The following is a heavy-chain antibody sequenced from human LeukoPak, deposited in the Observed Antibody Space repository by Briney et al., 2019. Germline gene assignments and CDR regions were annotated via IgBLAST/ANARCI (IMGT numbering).Heavy chain of an antibody. V-gene: IGHV3-23*01. CDR1: GFTFSSYA. Sequence: PGGSLRLSCAASGFTFSSYAMTWVRQAPGKGLECVSGISGTGSSLYYTDSVKGRFTISRDNSKNTLYLQMDSLRAEDTAVYYCARACTSCWGFDYWGQGTLVTVSS. D-gene: IGHD2-2*01. CDR2: ISGTGSSL. CDR3: ARACTSCWGFDY. J-gene: IGHJ4*02.